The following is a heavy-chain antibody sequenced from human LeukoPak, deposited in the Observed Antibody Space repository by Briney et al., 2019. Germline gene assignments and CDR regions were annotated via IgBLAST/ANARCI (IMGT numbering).Heavy chain of an antibody. CDR3: ARATPVALGATDY. J-gene: IGHJ4*02. D-gene: IGHD1-26*01. CDR2: IYNGGTT. CDR1: GFTVSSYY. Sequence: GGSLRLSCAASGFTVSSYYMSWVRQAPGKGLEWVSVIYNGGTTYYADSVRGRFTISRDNSKNTLYLQMNSLRAEDTAVYYCARATPVALGATDYWGQGTLVSVSS. V-gene: IGHV3-66*01.